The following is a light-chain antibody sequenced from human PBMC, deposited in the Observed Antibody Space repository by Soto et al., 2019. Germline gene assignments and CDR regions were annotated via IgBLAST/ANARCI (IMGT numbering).Light chain of an antibody. CDR1: QSVSSSY. J-gene: IGKJ1*01. V-gene: IGKV3-20*01. CDR3: QQYGSSHTWT. CDR2: GAS. Sequence: EIVFTQSPGTLSLSPGERATLSCRASQSVSSSYLAWYEQKPGQAPRLFIYGASSRATGIPVSFSRGGSGTNFTLTISRLEPEDFSAYYYQQYGSSHTWTFGQGTKVDIK.